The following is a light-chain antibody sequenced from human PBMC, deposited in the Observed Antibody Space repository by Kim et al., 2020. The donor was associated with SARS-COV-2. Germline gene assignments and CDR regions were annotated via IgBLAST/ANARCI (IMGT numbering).Light chain of an antibody. Sequence: PGQRVTIACSGSRSNIGSNYVYWYQHLPGTAPKLLIYRNNQRPSGVPDRFSGSKSGTSASLAISGLRSEDEADYYCAAWDDSLSVVFGGGTQLPVL. CDR2: RNN. V-gene: IGLV1-47*01. J-gene: IGLJ2*01. CDR3: AAWDDSLSVV. CDR1: RSNIGSNY.